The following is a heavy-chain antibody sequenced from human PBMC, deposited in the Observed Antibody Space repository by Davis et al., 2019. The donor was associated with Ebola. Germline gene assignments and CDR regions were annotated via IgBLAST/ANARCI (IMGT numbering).Heavy chain of an antibody. CDR3: ARDPYSSGFFDY. CDR2: ISSSSSYI. V-gene: IGHV3-21*01. J-gene: IGHJ4*02. D-gene: IGHD6-19*01. CDR1: GFTFSSYG. Sequence: GGSLRLSCAASGFTFSSYGMHWVRQAPGKGLEWVSSISSSSSYIYYADSVKGRFTISRDNAKNSLYLQMNSLRAEDTAVYYCARDPYSSGFFDYWGQGTLVTVSS.